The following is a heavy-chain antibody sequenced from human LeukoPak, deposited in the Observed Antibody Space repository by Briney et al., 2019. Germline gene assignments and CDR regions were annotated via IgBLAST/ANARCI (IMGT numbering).Heavy chain of an antibody. D-gene: IGHD3-22*01. CDR1: GFTVSSNY. J-gene: IGHJ5*02. Sequence: GGSLRLSCAASGFTVSSNYMSWVRQAPGKGLEWVSVIYSGGSTHYADSVKGRFTISRDNSKNTLYLQMNSLRAEDTAVYYCARAEEDYYDSSGYSNWFDPWGQGTLVTVSS. CDR2: IYSGGST. V-gene: IGHV3-53*01. CDR3: ARAEEDYYDSSGYSNWFDP.